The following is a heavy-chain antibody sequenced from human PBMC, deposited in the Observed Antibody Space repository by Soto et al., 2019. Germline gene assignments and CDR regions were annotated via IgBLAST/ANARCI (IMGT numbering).Heavy chain of an antibody. CDR3: ARLDLQHSYYYYYGMDV. CDR2: IDPSDSYT. D-gene: IGHD1-1*01. Sequence: GESLKISCKGSGYSFTSYWISWVRQMPGKGLEWMGRIDPSDSYTNYSPSFQGHVTISADKSISTAYLQWSSLKASDTAMYYCARLDLQHSYYYYYGMDVGGQGTTVTVS. CDR1: GYSFTSYW. J-gene: IGHJ6*02. V-gene: IGHV5-10-1*01.